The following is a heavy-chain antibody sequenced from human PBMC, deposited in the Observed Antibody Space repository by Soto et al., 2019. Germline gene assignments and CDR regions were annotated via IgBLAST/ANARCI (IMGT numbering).Heavy chain of an antibody. J-gene: IGHJ5*02. D-gene: IGHD3-10*01. CDR3: ARQLWFGAKRWFDP. V-gene: IGHV4-59*08. CDR1: GVSISSYS. CDR2: IYYSGST. Sequence: SETLCLTCTVSGVSISSYSWSWIRQPPGKGLEWIGYIYYSGSTNYNPALKSRVTISVGKSKNQFSLKLSSVTAADTAVYYCARQLWFGAKRWFDPWGQGTLVTVPS.